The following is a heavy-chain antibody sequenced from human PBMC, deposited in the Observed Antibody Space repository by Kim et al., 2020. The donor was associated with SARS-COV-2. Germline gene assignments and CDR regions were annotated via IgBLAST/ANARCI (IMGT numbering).Heavy chain of an antibody. J-gene: IGHJ4*02. V-gene: IGHV3-49*02. Sequence: TEYAESVKGRLTISRDDSKSIAYLQMNSLKTEDTAVYYCTRADSSGYSDYWGQGTLVTVSS. CDR3: TRADSSGYSDY. CDR2: T. D-gene: IGHD3-22*01.